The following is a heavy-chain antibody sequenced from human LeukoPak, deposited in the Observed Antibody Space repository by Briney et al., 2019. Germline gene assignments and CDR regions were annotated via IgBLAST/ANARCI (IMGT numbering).Heavy chain of an antibody. CDR1: GGSFSGYY. D-gene: IGHD4-17*01. J-gene: IGHJ4*02. Sequence: PSETLSLTCTVSGGSFSGYYWSWIRQPPGKGLEWIGEINHSGSTNYNPSLKSRVTISVDTSKNQFSLKLSSVTAADTAVYYCAGGETTDTYWGQGTLVTVSS. V-gene: IGHV4-34*01. CDR3: AGGETTDTY. CDR2: INHSGST.